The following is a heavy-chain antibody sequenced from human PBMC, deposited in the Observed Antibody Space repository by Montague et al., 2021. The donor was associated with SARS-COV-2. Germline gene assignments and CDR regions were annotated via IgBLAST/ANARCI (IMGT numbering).Heavy chain of an antibody. Sequence: SETLSLTCIVSSESIDSDTYYWGWIRQPPGKGLEWIGSLSSSGSTYYNPSLRSRVTISMDTSKNHFSLKVNSVTATDTAVYFCARPGSVSGWFYFDDWGQGTLVSVSS. CDR2: LSSSGST. CDR3: ARPGSVSGWFYFDD. V-gene: IGHV4-39*02. J-gene: IGHJ4*02. D-gene: IGHD6-19*01. CDR1: SESIDSDTYY.